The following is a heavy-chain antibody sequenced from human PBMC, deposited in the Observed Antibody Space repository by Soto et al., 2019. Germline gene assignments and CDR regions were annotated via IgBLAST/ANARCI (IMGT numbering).Heavy chain of an antibody. CDR1: GGSISSVGHY. CDR3: ARESGGYDSSTRYGLDV. V-gene: IGHV4-31*03. CDR2: IYYSGST. Sequence: SETLSLTCSVSGGSISSVGHYWTWIRQQPGKGLEWIGYIYYSGSTDYNPSLKSRVTISVDRSKNQFSLNLSSVTAADTAIYYCARESGGYDSSTRYGLDVWGQGTTVTVAS. J-gene: IGHJ6*02. D-gene: IGHD6-25*01.